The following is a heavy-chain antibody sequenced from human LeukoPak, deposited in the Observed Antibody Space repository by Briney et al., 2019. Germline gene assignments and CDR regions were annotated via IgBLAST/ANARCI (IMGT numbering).Heavy chain of an antibody. D-gene: IGHD4-17*01. CDR3: AKDPARVTTPYNWFDP. CDR1: GFTFSSYG. V-gene: IGHV3-30*18. J-gene: IGHJ5*02. Sequence: GGSLRLSCAASGFTFSSYGMHWVRQAPGKGLEWVAVTSYDGSSKNYADSVKGRFTVSRDNPKNTLYPQMNSLRAEDTAVYYCAKDPARVTTPYNWFDPWGQGTLVTVSS. CDR2: TSYDGSSK.